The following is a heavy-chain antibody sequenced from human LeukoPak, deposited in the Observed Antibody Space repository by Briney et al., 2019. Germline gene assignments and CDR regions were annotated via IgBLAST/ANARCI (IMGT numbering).Heavy chain of an antibody. Sequence: GGSLRLSCAASGFTFSYAWMSWVRQGPGKGLEWVGQIKSKTDGGTIEYAAPVKGRFTLSRDDSKNTLYLQMNSLKTEDTAVYYCTTGLSSIVVATGLRILGYWGQGTLVTVSS. CDR3: TTGLSSIVVATGLRILGY. CDR1: GFTFSYAW. CDR2: IKSKTDGGTI. V-gene: IGHV3-15*01. J-gene: IGHJ4*02. D-gene: IGHD2-21*02.